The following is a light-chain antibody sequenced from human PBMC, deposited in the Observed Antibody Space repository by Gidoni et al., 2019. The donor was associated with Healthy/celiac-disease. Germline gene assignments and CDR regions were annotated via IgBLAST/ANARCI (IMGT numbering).Light chain of an antibody. CDR3: QQYNNWPSLT. Sequence: ELVITQSPATLSVSPGERATLSCRASQSVSSNLAWYQQKPGQAPRLLIYGASTRATGIPARFSGSGSGTEFTLTISSLQSEDFAVYYCQQYNNWPSLTFGGGTKVEIK. V-gene: IGKV3-15*01. CDR1: QSVSSN. CDR2: GAS. J-gene: IGKJ4*01.